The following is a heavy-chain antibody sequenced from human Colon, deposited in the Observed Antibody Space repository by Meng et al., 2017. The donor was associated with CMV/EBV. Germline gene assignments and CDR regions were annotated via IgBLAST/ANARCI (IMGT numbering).Heavy chain of an antibody. Sequence: HVHLMQSGAGMREPGASVKVSCKASGYTFTGYLIHWVRQAPGQGLEWMGWINPYSGDTIYAQKFEVGVTMTRDASITTAYLELSSLKSDDTAVYYCGTFGGDFDYWGQGTLVTVSS. CDR2: INPYSGDT. CDR1: GYTFTGYL. J-gene: IGHJ4*02. CDR3: GTFGGDFDY. D-gene: IGHD3-3*01. V-gene: IGHV1-2*02.